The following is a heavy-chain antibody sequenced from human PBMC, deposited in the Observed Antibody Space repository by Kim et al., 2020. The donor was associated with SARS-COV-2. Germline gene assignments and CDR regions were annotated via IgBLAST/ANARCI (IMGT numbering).Heavy chain of an antibody. CDR2: IGTDGSNI. V-gene: IGHV3-74*01. J-gene: IGHJ6*01. CDR1: GFTISSYW. Sequence: GGSLRLSCAASGFTISSYWMHWVRQGPGKGLVWVSRIGTDGSNIKYADSVEGRFTISRDNAKNTLYLQMNSLRDEDTAVYYCVRVGDFWGDLYYCMDVWG. D-gene: IGHD3-3*01. CDR3: VRVGDFWGDLYYCMDV.